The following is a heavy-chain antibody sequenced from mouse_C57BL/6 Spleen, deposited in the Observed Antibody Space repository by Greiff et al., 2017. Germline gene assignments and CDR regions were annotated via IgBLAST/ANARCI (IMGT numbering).Heavy chain of an antibody. Sequence: QVQLQQPGAELVMPGASVKLSCKASGYTFTSYWMHWVKQRPGQGLEWIGEIDPSDSYTNYNQKFKGKSTLTVDKSSSTAYMQLSSLTSEDSAVYYCARWGGLRGSGDYWGQGTSVTVSS. CDR3: ARWGGLRGSGDY. D-gene: IGHD2-4*01. J-gene: IGHJ4*01. V-gene: IGHV1-69*01. CDR2: IDPSDSYT. CDR1: GYTFTSYW.